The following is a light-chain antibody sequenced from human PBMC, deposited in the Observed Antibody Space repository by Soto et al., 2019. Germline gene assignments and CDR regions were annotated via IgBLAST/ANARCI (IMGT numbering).Light chain of an antibody. Sequence: QSALTQPRSVSGSPGQAVTISCTGTSSDVGVNNYVSWYQQHTGKAPKLMIYDVSKRPSGVPDRFSGCKSGNTASLTISGLQSEDEADYYCCSYAGSDTGVFGGGTKLHVL. CDR1: SSDVGVNNY. V-gene: IGLV2-11*01. CDR2: DVS. CDR3: CSYAGSDTGV. J-gene: IGLJ2*01.